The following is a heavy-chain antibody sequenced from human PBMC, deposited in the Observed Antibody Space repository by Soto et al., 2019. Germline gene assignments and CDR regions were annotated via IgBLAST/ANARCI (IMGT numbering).Heavy chain of an antibody. Sequence: ASVKVSCKASGGTFSSYAISWVRQAPGQGLEWTGGIIPIFGTANYAQKFQGRVTITADESTSTAYMELSSLRSEDTAVYYCARDGWLRSYYYYYGMDVWGQGTTVTVS. J-gene: IGHJ6*02. CDR2: IIPIFGTA. CDR1: GGTFSSYA. V-gene: IGHV1-69*13. D-gene: IGHD5-12*01. CDR3: ARDGWLRSYYYYYGMDV.